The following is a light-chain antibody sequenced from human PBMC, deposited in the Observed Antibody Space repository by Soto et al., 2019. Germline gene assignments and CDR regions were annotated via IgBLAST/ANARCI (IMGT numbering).Light chain of an antibody. CDR3: QQSYSTLIT. Sequence: DIQLTQSPSFLSGSVGHRLTIAWRATQGISSYLAWYQQKPGKAPKLLIYAASTLQSGVPSRFSGSGSGTDFTLTISSLQPEDFVTYYCQQSYSTLITFGQGTRLEIK. J-gene: IGKJ5*01. CDR1: QGISSY. V-gene: IGKV1-39*01. CDR2: AAS.